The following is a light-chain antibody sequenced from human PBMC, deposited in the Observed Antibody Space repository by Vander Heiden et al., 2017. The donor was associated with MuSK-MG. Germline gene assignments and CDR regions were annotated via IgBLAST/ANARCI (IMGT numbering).Light chain of an antibody. CDR3: QQSDSTPHT. V-gene: IGKV1-39*01. CDR1: QRISNY. CDR2: AAS. J-gene: IGKJ2*01. Sequence: DIQMTQSPSSLSASVGDRVTITCRASQRISNYLNWYQQKPGKVPKLLIYAASSLQSGVPSRFSGSGSGTDFTPTISRLQLEDFATYYCQQSDSTPHTFGQGTKVEIK.